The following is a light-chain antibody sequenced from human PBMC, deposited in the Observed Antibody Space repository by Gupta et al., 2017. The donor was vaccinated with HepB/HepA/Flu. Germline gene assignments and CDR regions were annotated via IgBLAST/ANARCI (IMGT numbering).Light chain of an antibody. CDR3: QQTSFVPGT. V-gene: IGKV6-21*01. CDR2: YAS. Sequence: EIVLTQSPAFQSVTPKEKVTITCRATQSIGSSLHWYQHKPNQAPKLLIKYASQSFSGVASRFSGSGAGTDFTLTINSWEAEDAATYFCQQTSFVPGTVGQGKKGEIK. J-gene: IGKJ1*01. CDR1: QSIGSS.